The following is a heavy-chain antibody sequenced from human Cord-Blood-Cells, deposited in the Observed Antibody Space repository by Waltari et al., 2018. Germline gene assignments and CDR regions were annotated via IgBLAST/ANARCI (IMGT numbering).Heavy chain of an antibody. J-gene: IGHJ2*01. CDR1: GFTFSSYS. V-gene: IGHV3-21*01. D-gene: IGHD6-6*01. CDR2: ISSSSSYI. Sequence: EVQLVESGGGLVKPGGYLRLSCAASGFTFSSYSMNWVRQPPGKGLEWVSSISSSSSYIYYADSVKGRFTISRDNAKNSLYLQMNSLRAEDTAVYYCARDRGSEYSSSSWYFDLWGRGTLVTVSS. CDR3: ARDRGSEYSSSSWYFDL.